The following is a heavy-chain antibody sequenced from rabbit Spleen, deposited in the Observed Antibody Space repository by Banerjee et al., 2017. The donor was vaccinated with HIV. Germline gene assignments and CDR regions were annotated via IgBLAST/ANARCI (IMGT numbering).Heavy chain of an antibody. Sequence: QEQLEESGGDLVKPEGSLTLTCTASGFTLSSYWICWVRQAPGKGLEWIACIYAGSSGRTYYASWAKGRFSISKTSSTTVTLQMTSLTAADTATYFCARSGYAGANGQSCFNLWGQGTLVTVS. V-gene: IGHV1S45*01. J-gene: IGHJ4*01. CDR1: GFTLSSYW. CDR3: ARSGYAGANGQSCFNL. CDR2: IYAGSSGRT. D-gene: IGHD4-2*01.